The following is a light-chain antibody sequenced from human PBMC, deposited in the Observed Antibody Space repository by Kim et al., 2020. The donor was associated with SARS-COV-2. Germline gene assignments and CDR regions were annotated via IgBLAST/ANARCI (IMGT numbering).Light chain of an antibody. V-gene: IGKV1-39*01. CDR3: QQRGT. CDR1: QSISSY. CDR2: AAS. Sequence: PSSLSASVGDRVTITCRASQSISSYLNWYQQKPGKAPKLLIYAASSLQSGVPSRFSGSGSGTDFTLTISSLQPEDFATYYCQQRGTFGQGTKLEI. J-gene: IGKJ2*01.